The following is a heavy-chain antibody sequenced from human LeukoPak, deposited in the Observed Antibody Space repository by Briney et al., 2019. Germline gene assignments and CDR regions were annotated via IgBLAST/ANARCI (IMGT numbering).Heavy chain of an antibody. CDR1: GGSISSGGYY. CDR3: ARQSSGGQLWHNYFDY. Sequence: SETLSLTCTVSGGSISSGGYYWSWIRQHPGKGLEWIGYIYYSGSTYYNPSLKSRVTISVDTSKNQFSLKLSSVTAADTAVYYCARQSSGGQLWHNYFDYWGQGTLVTVSS. V-gene: IGHV4-31*03. CDR2: IYYSGST. J-gene: IGHJ4*02. D-gene: IGHD5-18*01.